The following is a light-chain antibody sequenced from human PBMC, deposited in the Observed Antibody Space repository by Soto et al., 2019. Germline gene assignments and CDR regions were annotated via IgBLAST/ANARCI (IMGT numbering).Light chain of an antibody. CDR3: AAWDDSLNGVV. CDR2: GNN. J-gene: IGLJ2*01. Sequence: QSVLTQPPSVSGAPGQRVTISCTGSSSNIGAGYDVHWYQHRPGTAPRLLIFGNNRRPSGVPVPDRFSGSKSGTSASLAISGLQSEDEADYYCAAWDDSLNGVVFGGGTKLTVL. V-gene: IGLV1-40*01. CDR1: SSNIGAGYD.